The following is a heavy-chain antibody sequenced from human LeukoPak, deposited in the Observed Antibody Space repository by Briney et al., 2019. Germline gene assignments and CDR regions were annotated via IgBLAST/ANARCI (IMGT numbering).Heavy chain of an antibody. CDR3: ATNTYNGYAIDS. CDR2: FDPEEGKT. D-gene: IGHD5-12*01. Sequence: GASVKVSCKVSGYRLNELSIHWVRQGPGKGLEWMGGFDPEEGKTIYAQKLQGRVSMTEDTSTDTAFMELRSLRSEDTAVHYCATNTYNGYAIDSWGQGTLITVSS. J-gene: IGHJ4*02. V-gene: IGHV1-24*01. CDR1: GYRLNELS.